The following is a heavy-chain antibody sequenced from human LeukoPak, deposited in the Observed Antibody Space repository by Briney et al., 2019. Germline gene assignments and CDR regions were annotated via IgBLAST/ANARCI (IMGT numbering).Heavy chain of an antibody. CDR1: GGSISSGGYY. J-gene: IGHJ4*02. CDR2: IYYSGST. CDR3: ARAPNGRYFDY. D-gene: IGHD3-9*01. Sequence: SETLSLTCTVSGGSISSGGYYWSWIRQHPGKGLEWIGYIYYSGSTHYNPSLKSRVTISVDTSKNQFSLKLSSVTAADTAVYYCARAPNGRYFDYWGQGTLVTVSS. V-gene: IGHV4-31*03.